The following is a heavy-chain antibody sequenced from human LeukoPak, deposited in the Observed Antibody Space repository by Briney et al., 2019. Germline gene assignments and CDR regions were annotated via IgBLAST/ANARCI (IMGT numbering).Heavy chain of an antibody. CDR3: AKTSRRNSAYDSPFDS. Sequence: GGSLRLYCVVSGFTFNTYAMSWLRQAPGKGLEWVSAVRGSGSDTYYADSVKGRFTISRDNPKNTLYLQMNSVRSEHTAIYHGAKTSRRNSAYDSPFDSWGQGTLVTVSS. D-gene: IGHD5-12*01. CDR1: GFTFNTYA. J-gene: IGHJ4*02. CDR2: VRGSGSDT. V-gene: IGHV3-23*01.